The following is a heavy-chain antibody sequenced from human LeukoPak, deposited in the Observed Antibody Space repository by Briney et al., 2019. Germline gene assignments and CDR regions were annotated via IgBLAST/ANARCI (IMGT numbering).Heavy chain of an antibody. CDR1: GYTFTSYG. D-gene: IGHD4-17*01. V-gene: IGHV1-18*01. CDR3: ARASRGLRHSLYYYYYYMDV. Sequence: ASVKVSCKASGYTFTSYGISWVRQAPGQGLEWMGWISAYNGNTNYAQKLQGRVTMTTDTSTSTAYMELRSLRSDDTAVYYCARASRGLRHSLYYYYYYMDVWGKGTTVTVSS. J-gene: IGHJ6*03. CDR2: ISAYNGNT.